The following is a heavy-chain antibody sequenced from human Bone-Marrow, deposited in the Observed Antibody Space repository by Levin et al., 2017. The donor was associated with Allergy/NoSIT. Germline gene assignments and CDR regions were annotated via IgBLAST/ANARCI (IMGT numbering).Heavy chain of an antibody. J-gene: IGHJ3*01. CDR1: GFTFSDHY. D-gene: IGHD3-22*01. CDR3: TRVLDYYDSRGYSVDAFDV. V-gene: IGHV3-72*01. Sequence: GGSLRLSCAASGFTFSDHYMDWVRQAPGKGLEWVGRIRKKANNYSTHYAPSVRGRFTISRDDSKNSLYLQMNGLKIEDTAVYHCTRVLDYYDSRGYSVDAFDVWGQGTMVTVSS. CDR2: IRKKANNYST.